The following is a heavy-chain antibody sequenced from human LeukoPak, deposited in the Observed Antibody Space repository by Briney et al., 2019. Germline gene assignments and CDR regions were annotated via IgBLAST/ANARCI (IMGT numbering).Heavy chain of an antibody. Sequence: ASVNVSCKASGYTFTSYGISWVRQAPGQGLEWMGWINPNSGGTNSAQKFQGRVTMTRDTSISTAYMELSRLRSDDTAVYYCARDPGSGTIFGVVGSAYYFDYWGQGTLVTVSS. J-gene: IGHJ4*02. CDR1: GYTFTSYG. D-gene: IGHD3-3*01. CDR2: INPNSGGT. V-gene: IGHV1-2*02. CDR3: ARDPGSGTIFGVVGSAYYFDY.